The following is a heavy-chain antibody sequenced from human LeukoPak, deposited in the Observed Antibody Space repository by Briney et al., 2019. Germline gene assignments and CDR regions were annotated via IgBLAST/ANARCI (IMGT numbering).Heavy chain of an antibody. CDR1: GGSFSGYY. V-gene: IGHV4-34*01. CDR2: INHSGST. CDR3: ARRGLRRSRPHKSAGAWFDP. J-gene: IGHJ5*02. Sequence: SETLSLTCAVYGGSFSGYYWSWIRQPPGKGLEWIGAINHSGSTNYNPSLKSRVTISGDTSKNQFSLKLSSVTAADTAAYYCARRGLRRSRPHKSAGAWFDPWGQGTLVTVSS. D-gene: IGHD5-12*01.